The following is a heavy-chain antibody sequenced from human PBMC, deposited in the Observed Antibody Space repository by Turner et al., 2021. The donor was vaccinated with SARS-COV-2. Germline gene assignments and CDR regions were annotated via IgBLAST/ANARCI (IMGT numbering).Heavy chain of an antibody. CDR1: GFTFRSYT. V-gene: IGHV3-21*01. D-gene: IGHD3-22*01. J-gene: IGHJ5*02. CDR2: ISSSSSYI. Sequence: EVQLVDSVGGMVKPGGSLRLSCLASGFTFRSYTMYWVRQAPGKGLEWVSSISSSSSYIYYADSVKGRFTISRDNAKNALYLQMNSLRAEDTAVYDCARGTYYYDSSVYSGNDWFDPWGQGTLVTVSS. CDR3: ARGTYYYDSSVYSGNDWFDP.